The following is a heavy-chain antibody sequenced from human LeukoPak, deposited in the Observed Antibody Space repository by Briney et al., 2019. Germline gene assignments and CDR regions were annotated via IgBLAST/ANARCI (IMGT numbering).Heavy chain of an antibody. CDR3: TTPTSGYAYMNGWHLDY. V-gene: IGHV3-15*01. Sequence: PGGSLRLSCAASGFTFNYAWMSRVRQAPGKGLEWVGRIKSKTDGETTDYAAPVKGRFTISRDDSKNTLYLQMNSLKTEDTALYYCTTPTSGYAYMNGWHLDYWGQGALVTVSS. J-gene: IGHJ4*02. CDR1: GFTFNYAW. D-gene: IGHD5-18*01. CDR2: IKSKTDGETT.